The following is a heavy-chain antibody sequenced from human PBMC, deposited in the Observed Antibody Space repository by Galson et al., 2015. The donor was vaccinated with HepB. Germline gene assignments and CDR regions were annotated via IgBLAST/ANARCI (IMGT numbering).Heavy chain of an antibody. V-gene: IGHV3-48*02. Sequence: SLRLSCAVSGFTFSSYGMNWVRQAPGKGLEWVSYINRDSSIINYADSVKGRFTISRDNAKNSLYLQMNSLRDDDTAVYYCARGCSSTSCYVWGQGTTVTVSS. D-gene: IGHD2-2*01. CDR3: ARGCSSTSCYV. CDR2: INRDSSII. CDR1: GFTFSSYG. J-gene: IGHJ6*02.